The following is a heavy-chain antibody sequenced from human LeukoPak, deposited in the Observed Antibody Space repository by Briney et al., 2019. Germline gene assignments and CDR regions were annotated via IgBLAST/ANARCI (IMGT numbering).Heavy chain of an antibody. D-gene: IGHD1-26*01. CDR1: GFTFSDYW. CDR3: ARAGEWELLDHFDY. V-gene: IGHV3-21*01. Sequence: GGSLRLSCAASGFTFSDYWMHWVRQAPGKGLEWVSSISSSSSYIYYADSVKGRFTISRDNAKNSLYLQMNSLRAEDTAVYYCARAGEWELLDHFDYWGQGTLVTVSS. CDR2: ISSSSSYI. J-gene: IGHJ4*02.